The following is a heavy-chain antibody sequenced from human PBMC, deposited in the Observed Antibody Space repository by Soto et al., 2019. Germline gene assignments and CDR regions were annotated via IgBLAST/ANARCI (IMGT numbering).Heavy chain of an antibody. Sequence: GGSLRLSCAGSTFNFTSYSLNWVRQAPGKGLEWVSSISATSTYIFYADSVKGRFTISRDNAKNSVSLQMNSLRAEDTALYYCARVNSATGSMQFDQWGQGTMVNVYS. J-gene: IGHJ4*02. CDR3: ARVNSATGSMQFDQ. V-gene: IGHV3-21*01. CDR2: ISATSTYI. CDR1: TFNFTSYS. D-gene: IGHD3-10*01.